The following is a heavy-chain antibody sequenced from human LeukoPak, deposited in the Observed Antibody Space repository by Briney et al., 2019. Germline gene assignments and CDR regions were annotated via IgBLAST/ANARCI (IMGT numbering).Heavy chain of an antibody. CDR1: GFTFGSCW. CDR3: ARGRYSGTTYYFDY. V-gene: IGHV3-7*03. D-gene: IGHD5-12*01. CDR2: IKKDGSET. J-gene: IGHJ4*01. Sequence: GGSLRLSCAASGFTFGSCWMNWVRQTPGKGLEWVANIKKDGSETYYVDSVKGRFTISRDNAKNSLYLQMNSLRAEDTAMYYCARGRYSGTTYYFDYWGQEPWSPSPQ.